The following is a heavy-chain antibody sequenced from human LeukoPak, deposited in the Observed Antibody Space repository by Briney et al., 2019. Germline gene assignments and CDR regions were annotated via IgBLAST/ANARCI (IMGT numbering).Heavy chain of an antibody. CDR3: ARSGSGYLRYYFDY. D-gene: IGHD5-12*01. V-gene: IGHV4-34*01. J-gene: IGHJ4*02. Sequence: SETLSLTCAVYGGSFSGYYWSWIRRPPGKGLEWIGSMYSSGRTYYNPSLKSRVTISVDTSKNQFSLKLSSVTAADTAVYYCARSGSGYLRYYFDYWGQGTLVTVSS. CDR2: MYSSGRT. CDR1: GGSFSGYY.